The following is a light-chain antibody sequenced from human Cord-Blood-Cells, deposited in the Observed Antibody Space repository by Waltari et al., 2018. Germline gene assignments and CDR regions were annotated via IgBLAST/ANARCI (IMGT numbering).Light chain of an antibody. CDR2: DAS. V-gene: IGKV3-11*01. Sequence: EIVLTQSPSTLSLSQGARATLSCRASQSVSSYLALYQQKPGHAPRLLIYDASNSATGIPTRFSGSGSGTDFTLTISSLGPEYFAVYYCQQRNNWPLTFGPWTKVDNK. J-gene: IGKJ3*01. CDR3: QQRNNWPLT. CDR1: QSVSSY.